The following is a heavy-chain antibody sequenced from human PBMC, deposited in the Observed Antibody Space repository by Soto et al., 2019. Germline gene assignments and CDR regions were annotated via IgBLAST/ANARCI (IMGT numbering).Heavy chain of an antibody. V-gene: IGHV3-21*01. CDR1: GFTFSSYS. D-gene: IGHD3-22*01. Sequence: GGSLRLSCAASGFTFSSYSMNWVRQAPGKGLEWVSSISSSSSYIYYADSVKGRFTISRDNAKNSLYLQMNSLRAEDTAVYYCARGHEYYYDSSGYYTYFDYWGQGTLVTVSS. CDR2: ISSSSSYI. J-gene: IGHJ4*02. CDR3: ARGHEYYYDSSGYYTYFDY.